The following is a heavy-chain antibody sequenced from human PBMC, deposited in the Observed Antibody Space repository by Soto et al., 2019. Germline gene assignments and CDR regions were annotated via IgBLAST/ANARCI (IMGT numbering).Heavy chain of an antibody. CDR1: GYIFSANY. Sequence: QVILVQSGAEVQKPGASLKVSCKASGYIFSANYIHWVRQAPGQGLEWLGWINPHSGATNYAQKFLGRVTMSEDTSTSTAYMDLARLKSDDTAVYYCVRVHALGFSNWFDPWGRGTLVTVSS. CDR3: VRVHALGFSNWFDP. V-gene: IGHV1-2*02. J-gene: IGHJ5*02. D-gene: IGHD3-10*01. CDR2: INPHSGAT.